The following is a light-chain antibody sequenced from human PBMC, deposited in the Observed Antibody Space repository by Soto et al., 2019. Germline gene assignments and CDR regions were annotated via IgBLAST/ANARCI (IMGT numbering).Light chain of an antibody. V-gene: IGLV2-8*01. J-gene: IGLJ3*02. CDR2: EVS. CDR1: SRDVGGYNY. CDR3: SSYAGSNNLV. Sequence: QSVLTQPPSASGSPGQSVTISCTGTSRDVGGYNYVSWYQQHPGKAPKRTISEVSKRPSGVPDRFSGSKSGNTASLSVSGLQADDEADYYCSSYAGSNNLVFGGGTKVTVL.